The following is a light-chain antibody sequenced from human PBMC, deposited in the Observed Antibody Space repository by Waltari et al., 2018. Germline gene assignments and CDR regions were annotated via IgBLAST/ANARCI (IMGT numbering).Light chain of an antibody. Sequence: QSALTQPGSVSGSLGKPVTISSTGTSTDVGGYNYVPWYQQRPGEAPQLIIYDGTQRPSGVPDRFSGSKSGNAASLTISGLQGEDEADYYCCSYADRFTVILFGAGTKLTVL. CDR3: CSYADRFTVIL. CDR1: STDVGGYNY. J-gene: IGLJ3*02. V-gene: IGLV2-11*01. CDR2: DGT.